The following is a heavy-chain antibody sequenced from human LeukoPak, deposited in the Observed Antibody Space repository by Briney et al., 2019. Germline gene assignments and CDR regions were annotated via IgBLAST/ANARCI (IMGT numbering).Heavy chain of an antibody. CDR2: INPNSGGT. V-gene: IGHV1-2*02. Sequence: ASVKVSCKASGYSFTAYYMHWVRQAPGQGLEWMGWINPNSGGTNYAQKFQGRVIMTRDTSITTAYMEMSRLRSDDTALYYCARSPHILTGENFDYWGQGTLVTVSS. D-gene: IGHD3-9*01. CDR1: GYSFTAYY. CDR3: ARSPHILTGENFDY. J-gene: IGHJ4*02.